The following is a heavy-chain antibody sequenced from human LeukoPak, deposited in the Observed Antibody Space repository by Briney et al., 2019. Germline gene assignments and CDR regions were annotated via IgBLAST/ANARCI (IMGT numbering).Heavy chain of an antibody. Sequence: PGGSLRLSCAASGFTFTNYAMTWVRQAPGKGLEWVSAIARSGGYTYYADSVKGRFTISRDNANNTLYLQMNSLRVEDTAVYYCARDLHWGQVDYWGQGTLVSVSS. CDR1: GFTFTNYA. D-gene: IGHD7-27*01. CDR2: IARSGGYT. V-gene: IGHV3-23*01. CDR3: ARDLHWGQVDY. J-gene: IGHJ4*02.